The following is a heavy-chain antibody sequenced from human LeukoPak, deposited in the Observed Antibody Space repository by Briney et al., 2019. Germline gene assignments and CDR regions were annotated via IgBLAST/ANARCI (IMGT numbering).Heavy chain of an antibody. Sequence: GGSMRLSCEASGFTFSNVWISWVSQAPGKGMEWVGRIKSKTDGGTTDYAAPVKGRFTISRDDSKNTLYLQMNSLKTEDTAVYYCTTVSWSDAFDIRGQGTMVTVSS. CDR1: GFTFSNVW. CDR2: IKSKTDGGTT. D-gene: IGHD6-13*01. V-gene: IGHV3-15*01. CDR3: TTVSWSDAFDI. J-gene: IGHJ3*02.